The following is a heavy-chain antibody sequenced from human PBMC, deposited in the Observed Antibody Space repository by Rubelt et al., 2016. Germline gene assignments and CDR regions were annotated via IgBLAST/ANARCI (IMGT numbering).Heavy chain of an antibody. J-gene: IGHJ4*02. D-gene: IGHD6-13*01. V-gene: IGHV7-4-1*02. CDR2: ITTNTGNP. Sequence: QVQLVQSGSELKKPGASVKVSCKASGYTFTSYAMNWVRQAPGQGLEWMGWITTNTGNPTYAQGFTGRFVFSLDTSVSTAYLQISSLKAEGTAVYYCARVIAAAGRDGNYFDYWGQGTLVTVSS. CDR3: ARVIAAAGRDGNYFDY. CDR1: GYTFTSYA.